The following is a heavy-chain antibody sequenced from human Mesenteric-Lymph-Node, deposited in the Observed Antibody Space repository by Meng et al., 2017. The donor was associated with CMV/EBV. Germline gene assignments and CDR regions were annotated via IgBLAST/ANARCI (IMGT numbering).Heavy chain of an antibody. J-gene: IGHJ4*02. CDR3: ARLRYFDWLAVDY. V-gene: IGHV4-4*02. CDR1: GFTFSGYW. Sequence: GSLRLSCEASGFTFSGYWMNWVRQAPGKGLEWIGEIYHSGSTYYNPSLKSRVTISVDTSKNQFSLKLSSVTAADTAVYYCARLRYFDWLAVDYWGQGTLVTVSS. CDR2: IYHSGST. D-gene: IGHD3-9*01.